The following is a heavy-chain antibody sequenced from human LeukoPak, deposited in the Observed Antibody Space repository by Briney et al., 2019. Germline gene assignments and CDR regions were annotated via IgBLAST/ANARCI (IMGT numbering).Heavy chain of an antibody. CDR3: ARGRIGVDY. CDR2: MNPSSGDT. J-gene: IGHJ4*02. CDR1: GYTFTSFD. D-gene: IGHD3-10*01. Sequence: ASVKVSCKASGYTFTSFDINWVRQATGQGPEWMGWMNPSSGDTGYAQKFQGRVTMTRNTSISTAYMELSSLRSEDTAVYYCARGRIGVDYWGQGTLVTVSS. V-gene: IGHV1-8*02.